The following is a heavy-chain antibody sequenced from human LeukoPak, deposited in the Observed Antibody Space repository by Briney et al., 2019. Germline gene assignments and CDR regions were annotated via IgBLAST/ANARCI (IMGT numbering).Heavy chain of an antibody. Sequence: GGSLRLSCAASGFTFSSYSLNWVRQAPGKGLEWVSFINSDSSIIYYADSVKGRFTISRDTAKKSLYLQMNSLRAEDTAVYYCSRELYSAYALDYWGQGALVTVSS. CDR1: GFTFSSYS. J-gene: IGHJ4*02. CDR3: SRELYSAYALDY. CDR2: INSDSSII. V-gene: IGHV3-48*01. D-gene: IGHD5-12*01.